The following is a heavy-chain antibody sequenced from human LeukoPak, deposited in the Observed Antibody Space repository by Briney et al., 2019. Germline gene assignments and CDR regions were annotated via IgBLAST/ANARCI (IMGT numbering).Heavy chain of an antibody. CDR1: GYSFTSYW. J-gene: IGHJ5*02. V-gene: IGHV5-51*01. CDR2: IYPGDSDT. Sequence: GESLRISCKVSGYSFTSYWIAWVRQMPGKGLEWMGIIYPGDSDTRYSPSFQGQVTISADKSISTAYLQWSSLKASDTAMYYCARAPYQLLFAGLDPWGQGTLVIVSS. CDR3: ARAPYQLLFAGLDP. D-gene: IGHD2-2*01.